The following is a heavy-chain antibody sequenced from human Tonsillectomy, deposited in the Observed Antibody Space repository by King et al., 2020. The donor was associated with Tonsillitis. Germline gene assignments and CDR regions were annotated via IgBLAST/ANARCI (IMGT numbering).Heavy chain of an antibody. CDR3: CAGPNYDILTGFPKPPNYYYYMDV. CDR2: IYYSGST. D-gene: IGHD3-9*01. CDR1: GGSISSGGYY. Sequence: QLQESGPGLVKPSQTLSLTCTVSGGSISSGGYYWSWIRQHPGTGLEWIGYIYYSGSTYYNPSLKSRVTISVDTSKNQFSLKLSSVTAADTAVYYCCAGPNYDILTGFPKPPNYYYYMDVWGKGTTVTVSS. J-gene: IGHJ6*03. V-gene: IGHV4-31*03.